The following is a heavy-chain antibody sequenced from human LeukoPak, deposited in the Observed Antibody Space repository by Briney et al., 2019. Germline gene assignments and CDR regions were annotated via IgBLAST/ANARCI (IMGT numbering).Heavy chain of an antibody. CDR2: ISSSGSTI. D-gene: IGHD1-26*01. CDR1: GFTFSDYY. V-gene: IGHV3-11*01. J-gene: IGHJ4*02. CDR3: ARDLMSYNPFFDY. Sequence: GGSLRLSCAASGFTFSDYYMSWIRQAPGKGLEWVSYISSSGSTIYYADSVKGRFTISRDNAKNSLYLQMNSLRAEDTAVYYCARDLMSYNPFFDYWGQGTLVTVSS.